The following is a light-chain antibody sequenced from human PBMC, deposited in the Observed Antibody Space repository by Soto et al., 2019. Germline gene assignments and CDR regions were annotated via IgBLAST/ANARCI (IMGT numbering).Light chain of an antibody. CDR2: GVN. V-gene: IGLV2-14*03. CDR1: VSDVGGYDS. Sequence: QSALTQPPSASGSPGQSVAISCTGTVSDVGGYDSVSWYQQHPGRAPKLIIYGVNNRPSGVPNRFSASKSADTASLTISGLQAEDEANYYCCSYTTSTTYVFGTGTKVTVL. J-gene: IGLJ1*01. CDR3: CSYTTSTTYV.